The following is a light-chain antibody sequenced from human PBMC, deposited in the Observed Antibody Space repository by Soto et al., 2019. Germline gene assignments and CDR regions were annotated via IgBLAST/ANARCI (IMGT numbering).Light chain of an antibody. V-gene: IGKV2D-29*01. J-gene: IGKJ5*01. CDR3: MQSRQRPIT. CDR2: EVS. Sequence: EIVLTQSPLSLSVTPGQPASISCKSSQGLVYSDVETYLYWYLLKSGQPPQLLISEVSNRFSGVSDSFSGSGSRTDFTLKISRVDDEDVGVYYCMQSRQRPITCGQGTRLEIK. CDR1: QGLVYSDVETY.